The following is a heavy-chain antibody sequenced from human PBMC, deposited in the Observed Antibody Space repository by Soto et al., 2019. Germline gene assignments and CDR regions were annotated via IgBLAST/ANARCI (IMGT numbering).Heavy chain of an antibody. CDR3: ARDGSRVQLWSEPNYYGMDV. V-gene: IGHV3-33*01. CDR1: GFTFSSYG. D-gene: IGHD5-18*01. J-gene: IGHJ6*02. CDR2: IWYDGSNK. Sequence: GGSLRLSCAASGFTFSSYGMHWVRQAPGKGLEWVAVIWYDGSNKYYADSVKGRFTISRDNSKNTLYLQMNSLRAEDTAVYYCARDGSRVQLWSEPNYYGMDVWGQGTTVTVSS.